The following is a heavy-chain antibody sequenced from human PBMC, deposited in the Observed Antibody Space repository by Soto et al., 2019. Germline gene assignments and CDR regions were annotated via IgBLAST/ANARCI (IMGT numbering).Heavy chain of an antibody. J-gene: IGHJ4*02. Sequence: QITLKESGPTLVKPTQTLTLTCTFSGFSLSTSGVGVGWIRQPPGKALEWLALIYWDDDKRYSPSLKSRLTITKDTTKNPVVLTMTNMDPVDTATYYGAHRHNNHMGYYFDYWGQGTLVTVSS. D-gene: IGHD1-1*01. CDR2: IYWDDDK. CDR3: AHRHNNHMGYYFDY. V-gene: IGHV2-5*02. CDR1: GFSLSTSGVG.